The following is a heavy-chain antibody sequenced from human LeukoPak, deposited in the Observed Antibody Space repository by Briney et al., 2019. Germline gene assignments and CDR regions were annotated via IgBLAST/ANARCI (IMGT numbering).Heavy chain of an antibody. V-gene: IGHV3-7*01. CDR3: ATDRGWRTSGYYLHYFEY. CDR1: GFIFTNYF. J-gene: IGHJ4*02. CDR2: IKHDGSEK. Sequence: GGSLRLSCAASGFIFTNYFMSWVRQAPGKGLEWVASIKHDGSEKYYVDSVRGRFTISRDNTMNSLYLQMSSLRAEDTAVYYCATDRGWRTSGYYLHYFEYWGQGTLVTFSS. D-gene: IGHD3-3*01.